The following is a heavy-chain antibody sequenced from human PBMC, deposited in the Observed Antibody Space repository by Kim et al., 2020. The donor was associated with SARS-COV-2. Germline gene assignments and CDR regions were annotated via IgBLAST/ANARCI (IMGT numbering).Heavy chain of an antibody. D-gene: IGHD2-21*01. CDR1: GGTFSSYA. CDR2: IIPIFGTA. CDR3: TYCGGDGYQSPGLFDP. V-gene: IGHV1-69*13. Sequence: PSVKVSCKASGGTFSSYAISWVRQAPGQGLEWLGGIIPIFGTANYAQKFQGRVTITADESTGTAYMELSSLRSEDTAVYYCTYCGGDGYQSPGLFDPWGQGTLVSVPS. J-gene: IGHJ5*02.